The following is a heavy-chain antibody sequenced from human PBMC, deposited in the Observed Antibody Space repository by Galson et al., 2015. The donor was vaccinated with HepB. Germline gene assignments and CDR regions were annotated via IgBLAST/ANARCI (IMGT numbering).Heavy chain of an antibody. Sequence: SLRLSCAASGFTFSSYSMNWVRQAPGKGLEWVSYSSSSSSTIYYADSVKGRFTISRDNAKNSLYLQMNSLRDEDTAVYYCARDLEKGVVPAPGPGLLWFGELSPDDYWGQGTLVTVSS. V-gene: IGHV3-48*02. CDR2: SSSSSSTI. J-gene: IGHJ4*02. CDR1: GFTFSSYS. CDR3: ARDLEKGVVPAPGPGLLWFGELSPDDY. D-gene: IGHD3-10*01.